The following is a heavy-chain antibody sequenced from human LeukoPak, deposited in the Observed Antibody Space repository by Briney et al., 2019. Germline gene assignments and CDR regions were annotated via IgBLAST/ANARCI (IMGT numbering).Heavy chain of an antibody. V-gene: IGHV3-30*03. J-gene: IGHJ4*02. CDR3: ARVGMATMSKGY. CDR2: ISYDGSNE. D-gene: IGHD5-24*01. Sequence: PGRSLRLSCAASGFTFSSYGMHWVRQAPGKGLEWVAVISYDGSNEYYADSVKGRFTISRDNSKNTLYLQMSSLRAEDTAVYYCARVGMATMSKGYWGQGTLVTVS. CDR1: GFTFSSYG.